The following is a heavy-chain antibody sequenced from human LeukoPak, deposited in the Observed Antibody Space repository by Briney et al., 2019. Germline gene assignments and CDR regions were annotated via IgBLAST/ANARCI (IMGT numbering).Heavy chain of an antibody. CDR1: GGTFSSYA. J-gene: IGHJ4*02. Sequence: GASVKVSCKASGGTFSSYAISWVRQAPGQGLEWMGGIIPIFGTANYAQKFQGRVTITTDESTSAAYMELSSLRSEDTAVYYCASSSSSRFDYWGQGTLVTVSS. CDR2: IIPIFGTA. D-gene: IGHD6-6*01. CDR3: ASSSSSRFDY. V-gene: IGHV1-69*05.